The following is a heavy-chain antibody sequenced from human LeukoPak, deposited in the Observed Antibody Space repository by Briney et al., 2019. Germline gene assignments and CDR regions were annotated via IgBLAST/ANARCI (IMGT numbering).Heavy chain of an antibody. V-gene: IGHV4-59*01. CDR2: IYYSGST. J-gene: IGHJ4*02. CDR1: GGSISSYY. CDR3: ASDPGDYFDY. Sequence: SETLSLTCTVSGGSISSYYWSWIRQPPGKGLEWIGYIYYSGSTNYNLSLKSRVTISVDTSKNQFSLKLSSVTAADTAVYYCASDPGDYFDYWGQGTLVTVSS. D-gene: IGHD3-10*01.